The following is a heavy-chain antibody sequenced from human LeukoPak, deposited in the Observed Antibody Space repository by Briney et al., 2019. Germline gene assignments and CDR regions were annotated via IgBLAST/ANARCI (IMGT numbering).Heavy chain of an antibody. V-gene: IGHV3-7*03. J-gene: IGHJ4*02. D-gene: IGHD5-18*01. CDR3: AREVLRTASAFDH. CDR1: GFTFSTYW. CDR2: IKEDGSEK. Sequence: GGSLRLSCAPSGFTFSTYWMSWVRQAPGKGLEWVANIKEDGSEKHYVDSVKGRFTIFRDNAKNSLSLQMNSLRDGDTAVYYCAREVLRTASAFDHWGQGTLVTVSS.